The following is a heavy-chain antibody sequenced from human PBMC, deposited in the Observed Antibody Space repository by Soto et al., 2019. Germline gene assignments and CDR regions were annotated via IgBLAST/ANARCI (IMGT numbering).Heavy chain of an antibody. CDR2: IYYSGST. J-gene: IGHJ6*03. Sequence: PSETLSLTCTVSGDSISNNNFYWGWIRQPPGKGLERIGTIYYSGSTYYNPSLKSRVTISVDTSNNQLSLKLSSVTAADTAVYYCARHYGYYSHYMDVWTKGTTVTVSS. D-gene: IGHD3-10*01. CDR3: ARHYGYYSHYMDV. V-gene: IGHV4-39*01. CDR1: GDSISNNNFY.